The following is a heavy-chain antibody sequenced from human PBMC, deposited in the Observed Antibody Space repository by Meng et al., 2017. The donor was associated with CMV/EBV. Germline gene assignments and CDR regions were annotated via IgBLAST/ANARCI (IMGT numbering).Heavy chain of an antibody. CDR1: GGTFSSYA. D-gene: IGHD6-6*01. J-gene: IGHJ4*02. Sequence: SGGTFSSYAISWVRQDPGQGREWMGGISPIFGTANYAQKFQGRVTITTDESTSTAYMELSSLRSEDTAVYYCARGQGSSPSPSFDYWGQGTLVTVSS. CDR2: ISPIFGTA. V-gene: IGHV1-69*05. CDR3: ARGQGSSPSPSFDY.